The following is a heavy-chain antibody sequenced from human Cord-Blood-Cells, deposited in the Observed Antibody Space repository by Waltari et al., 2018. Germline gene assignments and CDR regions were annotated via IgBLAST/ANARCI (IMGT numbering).Heavy chain of an antibody. CDR2: INHSGST. J-gene: IGHJ4*02. CDR3: ARGPCAGATKFFDY. Sequence: QVQLQQWGAGLLKPSETLSLTCAVYGGSFSGYYWSWIRQPPGKGLEWIGEINHSGSTNYNPSLKSRVTISVDTSKNQFSLKLSSVTAADTAVYYCARGPCAGATKFFDYWGQGTLVTVSS. D-gene: IGHD1-26*01. CDR1: GGSFSGYY. V-gene: IGHV4-34*01.